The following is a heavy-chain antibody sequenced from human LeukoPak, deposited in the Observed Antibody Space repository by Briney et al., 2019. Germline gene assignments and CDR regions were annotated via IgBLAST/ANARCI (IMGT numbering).Heavy chain of an antibody. Sequence: PGGSLRLSCAASGFTFSGSAMHWVRQASGKGLEWVGRIRSKANSYATAYAASVKGSFTISRDDSKNTAYLQMNSLKTEDTAVYYCTREEEQWLVDYWGQGTLVTVSS. D-gene: IGHD6-19*01. CDR2: IRSKANSYAT. V-gene: IGHV3-73*01. CDR3: TREEEQWLVDY. CDR1: GFTFSGSA. J-gene: IGHJ4*02.